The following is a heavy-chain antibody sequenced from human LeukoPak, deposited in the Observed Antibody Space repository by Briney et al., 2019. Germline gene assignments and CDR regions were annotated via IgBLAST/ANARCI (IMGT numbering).Heavy chain of an antibody. D-gene: IGHD1-14*01. CDR2: IFHSGNT. Sequence: SETLSLTCTVSGGSIKSHFWSWVRQPPGKRLEWIGYIFHSGNTNYNPSLKSRVTISLDTSKNQFSLSLTSVTAADTAVYYCVRTNPWDLTYYFDYWGRGTLVTVSS. V-gene: IGHV4-59*11. CDR1: GGSIKSHF. CDR3: VRTNPWDLTYYFDY. J-gene: IGHJ4*02.